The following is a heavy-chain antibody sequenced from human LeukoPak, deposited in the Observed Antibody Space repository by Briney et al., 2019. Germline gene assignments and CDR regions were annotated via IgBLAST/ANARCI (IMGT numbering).Heavy chain of an antibody. Sequence: PGGSLRLSCAASGFTFSNYAMYWVRQAPGKGLEWVAYINLDGSEKDYVDSVKGRFTISRDNAENSVYLHMSSLRAEDTAIYYCARLRPGYLDYWGQGTLVTVSS. CDR3: ARLRPGYLDY. J-gene: IGHJ4*02. CDR2: INLDGSEK. V-gene: IGHV3-7*05. CDR1: GFTFSNYA.